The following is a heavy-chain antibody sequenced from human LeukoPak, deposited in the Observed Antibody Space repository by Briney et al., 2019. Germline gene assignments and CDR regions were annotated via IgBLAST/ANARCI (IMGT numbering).Heavy chain of an antibody. V-gene: IGHV3-64D*09. CDR1: GFTFSSYA. Sequence: GGSLRLSCSASGFTFSSYAMHWVRQAPGKGLEYVSAMSSNGGSTYYADSVKGRFTISRDNSKNTLYLQMSSLRAEDTAVYYCVKYPIAVAGNPYYYYGMDVWGQGTTVTVSS. CDR2: MSSNGGST. J-gene: IGHJ6*02. CDR3: VKYPIAVAGNPYYYYGMDV. D-gene: IGHD6-19*01.